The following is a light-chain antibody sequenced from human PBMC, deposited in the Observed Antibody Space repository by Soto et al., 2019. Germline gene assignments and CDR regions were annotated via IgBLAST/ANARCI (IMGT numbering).Light chain of an antibody. CDR3: QVWDTTSDPEGV. J-gene: IGLJ3*02. Sequence: SYELTQPPSVSEPPGKTATITCGGSNIGSKSVNWYQQKPGQAPVLIMFYDRVRPSGIPARFSGSNSGNTATLTISGVEVGDEADYYCQVWDTTSDPEGVFGGGTKLTVL. CDR2: YDR. V-gene: IGLV3-21*04. CDR1: NIGSKS.